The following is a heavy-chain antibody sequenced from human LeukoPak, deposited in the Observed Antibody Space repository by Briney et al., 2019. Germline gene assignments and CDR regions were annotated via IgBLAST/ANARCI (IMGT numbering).Heavy chain of an antibody. Sequence: GGSLRLSCAASGFTFSSYSMNWVRQAPGKGLEWVANIKQDGSEKHYADSVKGRFTISRDNAKNSLYLQMNSLRAEDTAVYYCARYCGGDCYGMDVWGQGTTVTVSS. D-gene: IGHD2-21*01. J-gene: IGHJ6*02. CDR1: GFTFSSYS. V-gene: IGHV3-7*01. CDR3: ARYCGGDCYGMDV. CDR2: IKQDGSEK.